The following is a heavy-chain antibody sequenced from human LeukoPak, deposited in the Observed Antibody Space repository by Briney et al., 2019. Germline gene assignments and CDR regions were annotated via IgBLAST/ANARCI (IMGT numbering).Heavy chain of an antibody. CDR3: ARGSVSSGYYYYHYMDV. CDR2: IYYSGST. CDR1: GGSISSYY. Sequence: NPSETLSLTCTVSGGSISSYYWSWIRQPPGKGLEWIGYIYYSGSTNYNPSLKSRVTISVDTSKNQFSLKLSSVTAADTAVYYCARGSVSSGYYYYHYMDVWGKGTTVTVSS. J-gene: IGHJ6*03. V-gene: IGHV4-59*01. D-gene: IGHD3-22*01.